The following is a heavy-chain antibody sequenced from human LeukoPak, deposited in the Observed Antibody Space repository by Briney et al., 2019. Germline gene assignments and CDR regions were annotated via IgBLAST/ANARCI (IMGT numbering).Heavy chain of an antibody. V-gene: IGHV3-74*01. CDR1: GFTFSNYW. J-gene: IGHJ6*03. CDR2: INSDGSST. D-gene: IGHD3-10*01. CDR3: ARDYYRRKWFGEKIRGYDYYYMDV. Sequence: GGSLRLSCAASGFTFSNYWMHWVRQAPGKGLVWVSRINSDGSSTNYADSMKGRFTISRDNAKNSLYLQMNSLRAEDTAVYYCARDYYRRKWFGEKIRGYDYYYMDVWGKGTTVTISS.